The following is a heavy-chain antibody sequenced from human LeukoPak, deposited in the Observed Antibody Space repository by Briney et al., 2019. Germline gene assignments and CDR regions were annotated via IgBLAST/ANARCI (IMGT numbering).Heavy chain of an antibody. Sequence: PSETLSLTCTVSGGSISSYYWSWIRQPPGKGLEWIGYIYYTGSTNYSPSLKSRVTLSVDTSKNHFSLKLSSVTAADTAVYYCARLRITMVRGVISGSSSWFDPWGQGTLVTVSS. J-gene: IGHJ5*02. D-gene: IGHD3-10*01. CDR3: ARLRITMVRGVISGSSSWFDP. V-gene: IGHV4-59*08. CDR2: IYYTGST. CDR1: GGSISSYY.